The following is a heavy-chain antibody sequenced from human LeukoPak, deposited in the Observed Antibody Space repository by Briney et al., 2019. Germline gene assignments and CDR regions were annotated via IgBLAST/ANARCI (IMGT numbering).Heavy chain of an antibody. D-gene: IGHD4-17*01. Sequence: GGSLRLSCAASGFTFSSYWMYWVRQAPGKGLVWVSRIDTDGSSATYADSVKGRSTISRDNAKNTVYLQMNSLRVEDTGVYYCASALTTVTPHFHCWGQGTLVTVSS. V-gene: IGHV3-74*01. J-gene: IGHJ4*02. CDR2: IDTDGSSA. CDR1: GFTFSSYW. CDR3: ASALTTVTPHFHC.